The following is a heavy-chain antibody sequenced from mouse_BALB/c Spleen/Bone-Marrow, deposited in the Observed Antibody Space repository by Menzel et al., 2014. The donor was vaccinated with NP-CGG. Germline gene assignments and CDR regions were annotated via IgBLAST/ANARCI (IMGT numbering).Heavy chain of an antibody. CDR2: VNPNIGGT. CDR3: ARGRWYY. Sequence: VQLKQSGPELVMPGASVKISCKTSGYTFTDYTLHWVKQSHGKSLEWIGGVNPNIGGTSYNQKFKDKASLTVNKSSTTAYMELRSLTSEDSAVYYCARGRWYYWGQGTTPTVSS. J-gene: IGHJ2*01. D-gene: IGHD2-3*01. V-gene: IGHV1-22*01. CDR1: GYTFTDYT.